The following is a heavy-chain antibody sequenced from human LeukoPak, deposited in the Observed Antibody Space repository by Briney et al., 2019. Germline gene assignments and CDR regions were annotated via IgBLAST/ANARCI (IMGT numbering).Heavy chain of an antibody. V-gene: IGHV3-73*01. D-gene: IGHD2-15*01. Sequence: PGGSLRLSCAASGFTFSGSAMHWVRQASGKGLEWVGRIRSKANSYATAYAASVKGRFTISRDDSKNTAYLQMNSLKTEDMAVYYCTGRGSNFDYWGQGTLVTVSS. CDR2: IRSKANSYAT. J-gene: IGHJ4*02. CDR3: TGRGSNFDY. CDR1: GFTFSGSA.